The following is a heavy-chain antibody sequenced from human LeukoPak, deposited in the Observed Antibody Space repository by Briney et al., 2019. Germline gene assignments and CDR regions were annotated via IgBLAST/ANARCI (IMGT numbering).Heavy chain of an antibody. CDR2: ISAYNGNT. Sequence: ASVKVSCKASGYTFTSYGISWVRQAPGQGLEWTGWISAYNGNTNYAQKLQGRVTMTTDTSTSTAYMELRSLRSDDTAVYYCARVYDYVWGSYRPDYYFDYWGQGTLVTVSS. CDR3: ARVYDYVWGSYRPDYYFDY. V-gene: IGHV1-18*01. J-gene: IGHJ4*02. D-gene: IGHD3-16*02. CDR1: GYTFTSYG.